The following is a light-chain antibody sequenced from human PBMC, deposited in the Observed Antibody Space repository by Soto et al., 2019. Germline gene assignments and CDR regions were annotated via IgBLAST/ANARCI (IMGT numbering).Light chain of an antibody. Sequence: IVLTQSPCTLSLSQGQRATLSCRASQSVSSNLAWYQQKPGQAPRLLIYGASTRATGIPARFSGSGSGTDFTLTISRLEPEDFAVYYCQQYGSSPRTFGQGTKVDIK. CDR2: GAS. J-gene: IGKJ1*01. CDR3: QQYGSSPRT. V-gene: IGKV3-20*01. CDR1: QSVSSN.